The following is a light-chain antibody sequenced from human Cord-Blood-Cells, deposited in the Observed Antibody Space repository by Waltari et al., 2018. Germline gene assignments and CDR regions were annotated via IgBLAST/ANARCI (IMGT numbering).Light chain of an antibody. J-gene: IGLJ2*01. Sequence: SYELTQPSPVSVSPGQTARIPCSGDVLVKKYARWFQQKPGPAPVLVIYKDSERPSGIPERFSGSSSGTTVTLTISGAQVEDEADYYCYSAADNKRVFGGGTKLTVL. V-gene: IGLV3-27*01. CDR3: YSAADNKRV. CDR2: KDS. CDR1: VLVKKY.